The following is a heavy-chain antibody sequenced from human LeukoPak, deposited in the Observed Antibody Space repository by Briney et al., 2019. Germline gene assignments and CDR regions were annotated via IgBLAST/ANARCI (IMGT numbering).Heavy chain of an antibody. CDR3: ARENSPNDYGGKIFDY. V-gene: IGHV4-59*11. J-gene: IGHJ4*02. Sequence: SETLSLTCTVSGGSISSHYWSWIRQPPGKGLEWIGYIYYSGSTSYNPSLKSRVTISVETSKNQFSLKLSSVTAADTAVYYCARENSPNDYGGKIFDYWGQGTLVTVSS. CDR1: GGSISSHY. D-gene: IGHD4-23*01. CDR2: IYYSGST.